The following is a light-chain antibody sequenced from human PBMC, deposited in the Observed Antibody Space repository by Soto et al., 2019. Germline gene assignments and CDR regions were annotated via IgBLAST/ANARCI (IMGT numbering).Light chain of an antibody. CDR3: QSYDSSLSGSGV. CDR2: DNS. Sequence: QSVLTLPPSVSGAPGQRVTISCTGSSSNIGAGYDVHWYQQLPGTAPKLLIYDNSNRPSGVPDRFSGSKSGTSASLAITGLQAEDEADYYCQSYDSSLSGSGVFGGGTKLTVL. J-gene: IGLJ2*01. CDR1: SSNIGAGYD. V-gene: IGLV1-40*01.